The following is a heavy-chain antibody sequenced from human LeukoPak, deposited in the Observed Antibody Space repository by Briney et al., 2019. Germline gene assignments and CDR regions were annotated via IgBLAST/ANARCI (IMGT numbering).Heavy chain of an antibody. Sequence: GGSLRLSCAASGFTFSSYTMNWVRQAPGKGLEWVSAFSGSGGSTYYADSVKGRFTISRDNSKNTLYLQMNSLRAEDTAVYYCARSGLSRFDYWGQGTLVTVSS. CDR1: GFTFSSYT. V-gene: IGHV3-23*01. CDR3: ARSGLSRFDY. J-gene: IGHJ4*02. D-gene: IGHD4/OR15-4a*01. CDR2: FSGSGGST.